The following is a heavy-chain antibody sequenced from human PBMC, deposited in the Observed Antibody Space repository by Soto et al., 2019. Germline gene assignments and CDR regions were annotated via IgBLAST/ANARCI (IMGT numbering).Heavy chain of an antibody. CDR1: GGSISSGGYY. CDR2: IYSSGST. D-gene: IGHD3-22*01. CDR3: ARDGDGSGYFLDF. V-gene: IGHV4-31*03. J-gene: IGHJ4*02. Sequence: QVQLQESGPGLVKPSQTLSLICTVSGGSISSGGYYWSWIRQHPGKGLEWIGYIYSSGSTYYKPSLERRLTLSLDTSENHFSLNLSSLTAADTAVYYCARDGDGSGYFLDFWGQGTLVTVSS.